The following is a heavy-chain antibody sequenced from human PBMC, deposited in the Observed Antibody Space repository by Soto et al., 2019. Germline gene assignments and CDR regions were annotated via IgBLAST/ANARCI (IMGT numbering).Heavy chain of an antibody. CDR2: ISAYNGNT. D-gene: IGHD3-3*01. J-gene: IGHJ4*02. CDR1: GYTFTSYG. CDR3: ARSILLEVEEPEYYFDY. Sequence: ASVKVSCKASGYTFTSYGISWVRQAPGQGLEWMGWISAYNGNTNYAQKLQGRVTMTTDTSTSTAYMELRSLRSDDTAVYYCARSILLEVEEPEYYFDYWGQGTLVTVSS. V-gene: IGHV1-18*01.